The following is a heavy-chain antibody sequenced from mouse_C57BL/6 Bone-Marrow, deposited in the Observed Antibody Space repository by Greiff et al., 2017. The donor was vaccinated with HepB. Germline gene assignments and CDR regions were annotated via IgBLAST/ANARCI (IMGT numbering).Heavy chain of an antibody. J-gene: IGHJ3*01. CDR2: IRLKSDNYAT. D-gene: IGHD1-1*01. V-gene: IGHV6-3*01. CDR1: GFTFSNYW. CDR3: TTFITTVVATPY. Sequence: DVHLVESGGGLVQPGGSMKLSCVASGFTFSNYWMNWVRQSPEKGLEWVAQIRLKSDNYATHYAESVKGRFTISRDDSKSSVYMQMNNLRAEDTGIYYCTTFITTVVATPYWGQGTLVTVSA.